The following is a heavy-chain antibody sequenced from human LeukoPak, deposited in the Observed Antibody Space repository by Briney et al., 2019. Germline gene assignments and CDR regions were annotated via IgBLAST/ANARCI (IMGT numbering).Heavy chain of an antibody. V-gene: IGHV4-59*08. D-gene: IGHD3-22*01. CDR3: AATPDSYYYDSSGHFDY. J-gene: IGHJ4*02. Sequence: SETLSLTCTVSGGSISSYYWSWIRQPPGKGLEWIGYIYYSGTTNYNPCLKSRVTISVDTSKNQFSLKLSSVTAADTAVYYCAATPDSYYYDSSGHFDYWGQGTLVTVSS. CDR1: GGSISSYY. CDR2: IYYSGTT.